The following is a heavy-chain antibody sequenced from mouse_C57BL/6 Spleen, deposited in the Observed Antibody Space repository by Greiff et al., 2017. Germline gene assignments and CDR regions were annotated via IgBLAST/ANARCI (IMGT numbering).Heavy chain of an antibody. V-gene: IGHV1-64*01. CDR1: GYTFTSYW. D-gene: IGHD1-1*01. J-gene: IGHJ2*01. CDR3: ARRDYYGVYFDY. CDR2: IHPNSGST. Sequence: VQLQQSGAELVKPGASVKLSCKASGYTFTSYWMHWVKQRPGQGLEWIGMIHPNSGSTNYNEKFKSKATLTVDKSSSTAYMQLSSLTSEDSAVYYCARRDYYGVYFDYWGQGTTLTVSS.